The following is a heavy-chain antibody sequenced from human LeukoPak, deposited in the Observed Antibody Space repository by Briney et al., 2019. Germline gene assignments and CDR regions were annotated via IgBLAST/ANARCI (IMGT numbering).Heavy chain of an antibody. CDR3: ARFPYFEGFDY. V-gene: IGHV4-61*08. J-gene: IGHJ4*02. Sequence: SETLSLTCTVSGGSISSGGYYWSWIRQPPGKGLEFIGYIAASGTTKHNPSLKSRVTISMDTSKNQFSLELTSVTAADTAVYYCARFPYFEGFDYWGQGTLVIVSS. CDR1: GGSISSGGYY. CDR2: IAASGTT. D-gene: IGHD3-9*01.